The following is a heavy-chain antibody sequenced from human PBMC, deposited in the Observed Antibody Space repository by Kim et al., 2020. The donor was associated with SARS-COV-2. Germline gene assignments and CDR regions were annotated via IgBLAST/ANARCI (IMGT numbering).Heavy chain of an antibody. CDR3: ARDRESTLTTFDY. Sequence: SETLSLTCTVSGGSISSSSYYWAWIRQSPGKGLEWIGSGDYSGSTYYNPSLKSRVTISVDTSKNQFYLKLTSVIAADTAVYFCARDRESTLTTFDYWGLG. J-gene: IGHJ4*02. CDR1: GGSISSSSYY. D-gene: IGHD4-17*01. V-gene: IGHV4-39*07. CDR2: GDYSGST.